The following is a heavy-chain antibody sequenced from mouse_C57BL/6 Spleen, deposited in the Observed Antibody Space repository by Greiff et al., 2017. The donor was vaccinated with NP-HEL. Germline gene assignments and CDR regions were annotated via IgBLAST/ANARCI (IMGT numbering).Heavy chain of an antibody. V-gene: IGHV3-6*01. CDR2: ISYDGSN. CDR1: GYSITSGYY. Sequence: VQLQESGPGLVKPSQSLSLTCSVTGYSITSGYYWNWIRQFPGNKLEWMGYISYDGSNNYNPSLKNRISITRDTSKNQFFLKLNSVTTEDTATYYCARGYGYYHFDYWGQGTTLTVSS. CDR3: ARGYGYYHFDY. D-gene: IGHD2-3*01. J-gene: IGHJ2*01.